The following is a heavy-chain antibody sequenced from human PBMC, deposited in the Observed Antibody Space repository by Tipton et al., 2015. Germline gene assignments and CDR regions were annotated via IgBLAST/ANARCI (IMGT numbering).Heavy chain of an antibody. CDR3: ARHYCSVDSCYRFEY. J-gene: IGHJ4*02. V-gene: IGHV6-1*01. Sequence: PGLVKPSQSLSLTCGISGDSVSSNSATWNWFRRSPSSGLEWLGRTYYRSKWYNDYAVSVTSRITINPDTSKNQLSLQLNSVTPVDTVVYICARHYCSVDSCYRFEYWGQGTLVTVSS. D-gene: IGHD2-21*02. CDR2: TYYRSKWYN. CDR1: GDSVSSNSAT.